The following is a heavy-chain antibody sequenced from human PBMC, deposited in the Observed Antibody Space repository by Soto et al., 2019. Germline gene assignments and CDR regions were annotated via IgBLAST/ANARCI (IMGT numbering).Heavy chain of an antibody. CDR2: ISAYNGNT. CDR3: ARDRRRFLEWLSSTHGMDV. Sequence: GASVKVSCKASGYTFTSYGISWVRQAPGQGLEWMGWISAYNGNTNYAQKLQGRVTMTTDTSTSTAYMELRSLRSDDTAVYYCARDRRRFLEWLSSTHGMDVWGQGTTVTVSS. V-gene: IGHV1-18*01. J-gene: IGHJ6*02. D-gene: IGHD3-3*01. CDR1: GYTFTSYG.